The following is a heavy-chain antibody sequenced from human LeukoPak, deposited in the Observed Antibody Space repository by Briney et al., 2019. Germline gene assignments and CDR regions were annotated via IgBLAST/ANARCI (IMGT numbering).Heavy chain of an antibody. D-gene: IGHD1/OR15-1a*01. Sequence: SETLSLTCAVYGGSFSGYYWSWIRQPPGKGLEWIGEINHSGSTNYNPSLKSRVTISVDTSKNQFSLKLSSVTAADTAVYYCARDLTMEHTFDIWGQGTGVTVSS. CDR3: ARDLTMEHTFDI. V-gene: IGHV4-34*01. CDR1: GGSFSGYY. J-gene: IGHJ3*02. CDR2: INHSGST.